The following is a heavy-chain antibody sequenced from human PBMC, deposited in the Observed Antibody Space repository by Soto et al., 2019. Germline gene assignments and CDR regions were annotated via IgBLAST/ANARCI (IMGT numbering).Heavy chain of an antibody. CDR1: GFPFGNFL. Sequence: GGSLRLSCTASGFPFGNFLMSWFCQAPGKGMEWVGFIRSQPYGGTAEYAASVRGRFTISRDDSKGIAYLQMNSLQTEDSGVYYCIGSFPFWGQGTLVTAPQ. D-gene: IGHD3-10*01. CDR3: IGSFPF. J-gene: IGHJ4*02. V-gene: IGHV3-49*03. CDR2: IRSQPYGGTA.